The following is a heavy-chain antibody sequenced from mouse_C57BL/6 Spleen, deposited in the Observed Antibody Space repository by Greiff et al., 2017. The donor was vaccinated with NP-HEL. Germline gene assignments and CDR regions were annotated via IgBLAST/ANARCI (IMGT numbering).Heavy chain of an antibody. Sequence: VQLQQSGAELVKPGASVKISCKASGYTFTDYYINWVKQRPGQGLEWIGKIGPGSGSTYYNEKFKGKATLTADKSSSTAYMQLSSLTSEDSAVYFCAYYYGTPSYYFDYWGQGTTLTVSS. D-gene: IGHD1-1*01. CDR3: AYYYGTPSYYFDY. CDR2: IGPGSGST. V-gene: IGHV1-77*01. J-gene: IGHJ2*01. CDR1: GYTFTDYY.